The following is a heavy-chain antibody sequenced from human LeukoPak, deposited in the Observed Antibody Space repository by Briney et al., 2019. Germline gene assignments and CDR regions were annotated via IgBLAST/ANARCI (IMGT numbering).Heavy chain of an antibody. V-gene: IGHV4-59*08. J-gene: IGHJ3*02. Sequence: PSETLSLTCTISGGSVSDYYWSWIRQSPGKGLEWIGYIYYTGSTTYNPSLKSRVTISVDTSKNQFSLKLSSVTAADTAVYYCARLAGYYGSGSYYKHDAFDIWGQGTMVTVSS. CDR3: ARLAGYYGSGSYYKHDAFDI. D-gene: IGHD3-10*01. CDR1: GGSVSDYY. CDR2: IYYTGST.